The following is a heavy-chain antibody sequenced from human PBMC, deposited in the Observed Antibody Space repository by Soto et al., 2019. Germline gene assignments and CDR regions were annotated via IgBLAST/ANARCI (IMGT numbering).Heavy chain of an antibody. CDR2: IRSKATGYAT. J-gene: IGHJ3*02. CDR1: GFTFGDSA. V-gene: IGHV3-73*01. CDR3: TRRGTTGTAYAFDI. D-gene: IGHD1-1*01. Sequence: EVQLVESGGGLVQPGGSLKLSCAASGFTFGDSALHWVRQASGKGLEWVGRIRSKATGYATEYAASVKGRFTSSRDDSKNTAYLQMNSLKTEDTAVYYCTRRGTTGTAYAFDIWGQGTMITVSS.